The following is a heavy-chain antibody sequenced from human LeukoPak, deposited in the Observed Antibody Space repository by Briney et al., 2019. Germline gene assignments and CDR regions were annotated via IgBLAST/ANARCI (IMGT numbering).Heavy chain of an antibody. CDR2: VGGLYSNI. CDR3: AKGSGYSYGSYYFDY. V-gene: IGHV3-48*01. D-gene: IGHD5-18*01. J-gene: IGHJ4*02. CDR1: GFTFSDYS. Sequence: GGSLRLSCAASGFTFSDYSMNWVRQAPGKGLEWISYVGGLYSNIYYADSVKGRFTISRDNAESSVYLQMNSLRAEDTAVYYCAKGSGYSYGSYYFDYWGQGTLVTVSS.